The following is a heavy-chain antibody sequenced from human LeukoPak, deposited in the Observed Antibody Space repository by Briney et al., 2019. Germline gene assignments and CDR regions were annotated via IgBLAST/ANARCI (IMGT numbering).Heavy chain of an antibody. J-gene: IGHJ4*02. CDR3: ARVSSYRGSYYFDY. D-gene: IGHD3-16*01. V-gene: IGHV4-59*01. CDR1: GGSISIDY. Sequence: SETLSLTCTVSGGSISIDYWSWIRQPPGKGLEWIGYISYSGSTNYNPSLKSRVTILKDTSKNQFSLKLSSVTAADTAVYYCARVSSYRGSYYFDYWGQGTLVTVSS. CDR2: ISYSGST.